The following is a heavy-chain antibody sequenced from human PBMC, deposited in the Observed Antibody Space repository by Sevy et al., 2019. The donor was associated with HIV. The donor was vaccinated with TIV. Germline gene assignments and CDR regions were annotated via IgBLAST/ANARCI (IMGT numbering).Heavy chain of an antibody. CDR3: AALITIFGVAV. V-gene: IGHV1-58*01. D-gene: IGHD3-3*01. J-gene: IGHJ6*02. Sequence: ASVKVSCKASGFTFTSSAVQWVRQARGQRLAWIGWIVVGSGNTNYAQKFQERVTITRDMSTSTAYMELSSLRSEDTAVYYCAALITIFGVAVWGQGTTVTVSS. CDR1: GFTFTSSA. CDR2: IVVGSGNT.